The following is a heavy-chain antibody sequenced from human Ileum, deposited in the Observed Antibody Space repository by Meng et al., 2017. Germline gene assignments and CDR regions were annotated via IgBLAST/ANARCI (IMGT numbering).Heavy chain of an antibody. CDR2: ISYDGSNK. V-gene: IGHV3-30*04. Sequence: GESMKISCAASGFTFSSYAMHWVRQAPGKGLEWVAVISYDGSNKYYADSVKGRFTISRDNSKNTLYLQMNSLRAEDTAVYYCARDDIGQWGRRGDSYGFLGYWGQGTLVTVSS. D-gene: IGHD5-18*01. CDR1: GFTFSSYA. CDR3: ARDDIGQWGRRGDSYGFLGY. J-gene: IGHJ4*02.